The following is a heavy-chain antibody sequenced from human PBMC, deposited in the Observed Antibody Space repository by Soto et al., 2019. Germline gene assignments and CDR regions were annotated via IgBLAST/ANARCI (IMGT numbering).Heavy chain of an antibody. CDR3: ARGEQYSGRIFDY. CDR1: GGSFSGYY. V-gene: IGHV4-34*01. D-gene: IGHD1-26*01. J-gene: IGHJ4*02. Sequence: KASETLSLTCAVYGGSFSGYYWSWIRQPPGKGLEWIGEINHSGSTNYNPSLKSRVTISVDMSKNQFSLKLSSVTAADTAVYFCARGEQYSGRIFDYWGQGTLVTVSS. CDR2: INHSGST.